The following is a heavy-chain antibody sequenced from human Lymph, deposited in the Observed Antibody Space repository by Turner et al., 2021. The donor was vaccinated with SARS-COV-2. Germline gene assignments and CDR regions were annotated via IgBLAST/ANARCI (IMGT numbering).Heavy chain of an antibody. Sequence: QVQLVQSGAVGKKPGAPVKVPCKASGDTFTACYMNRVRQAPGQGLEWMGWINPSSGGTDYAQKFQGRVTVTRDASFNAAYMGLTRLGSDDTAVYYCARGGLYYDDSSAYYNDAFDIWGQGTMVTVSS. J-gene: IGHJ3*02. V-gene: IGHV1-2*02. CDR2: INPSSGGT. CDR3: ARGGLYYDDSSAYYNDAFDI. CDR1: GDTFTACY. D-gene: IGHD3-22*01.